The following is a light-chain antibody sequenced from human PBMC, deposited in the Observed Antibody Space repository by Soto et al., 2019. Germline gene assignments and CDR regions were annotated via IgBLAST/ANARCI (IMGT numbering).Light chain of an antibody. CDR2: DVR. CDR3: SSYTSSSTLGLV. CDR1: SSDIGGYNY. V-gene: IGLV2-14*01. Sequence: QSALTQPASVSGSPGQSITISCTGTSSDIGGYNYVSWYQQHPGKAPKLMIYDVRNRPSGVSSRFSGSESGNTSSLTISGLQSEDEADYYCSSYTSSSTLGLVFGGGTKLTVL. J-gene: IGLJ2*01.